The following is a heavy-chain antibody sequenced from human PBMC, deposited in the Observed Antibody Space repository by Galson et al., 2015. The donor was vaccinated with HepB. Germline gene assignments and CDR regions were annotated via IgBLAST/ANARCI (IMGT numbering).Heavy chain of an antibody. D-gene: IGHD3-10*01. J-gene: IGHJ2*01. CDR1: GFTFSSYA. Sequence: SLRLSCAASGFTFSSYAMSWVRQAPGKGLEWVAGISSSGDYTSYADSVKGRFTISRDNSKNTLYLQMNSLRAEDTAIYYCAKPRYGSEYWYFDLWGRGTLVTVSS. V-gene: IGHV3-23*01. CDR2: ISSSGDYT. CDR3: AKPRYGSEYWYFDL.